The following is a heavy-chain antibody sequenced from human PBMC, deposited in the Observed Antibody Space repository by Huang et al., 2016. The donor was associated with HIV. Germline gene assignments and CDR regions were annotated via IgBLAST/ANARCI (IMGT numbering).Heavy chain of an antibody. CDR3: ARERMMSWLDDHDAFDI. J-gene: IGHJ3*02. CDR1: GGSFSGYY. CDR2: INHSGTT. V-gene: IGHV4-34*01. Sequence: QVQLQQWGAGLLKPSETLSLTCAVYGGSFSGYYWSWIRQSPGKGLAWIGEINHSGTTNYNPSLKSRLTISGDTSKNQFSRKLSSVTAADTAVYYCARERMMSWLDDHDAFDIWGQGTMVTVSS. D-gene: IGHD1-1*01.